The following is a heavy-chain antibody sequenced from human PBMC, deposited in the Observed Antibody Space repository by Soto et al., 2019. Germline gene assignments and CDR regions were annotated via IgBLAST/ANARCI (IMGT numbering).Heavy chain of an antibody. CDR3: ARGIAYIGGALGAFDV. CDR2: MYPGGGT. CDR1: GFIVDSNY. J-gene: IGHJ3*01. V-gene: IGHV3-53*01. Sequence: EMQLVESGGGLIQPGGSLRLSCAASGFIVDSNYMTWVRQAPGKGLEWVSIMYPGGGTYYADSVKGRFTISRDNSRNTVELQMNSLRAEDTAGYYCARGIAYIGGALGAFDVWGQGTTVIVSA. D-gene: IGHD1-26*01.